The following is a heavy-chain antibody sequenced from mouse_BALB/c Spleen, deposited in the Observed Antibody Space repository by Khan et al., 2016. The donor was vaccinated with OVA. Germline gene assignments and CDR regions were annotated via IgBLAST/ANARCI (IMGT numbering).Heavy chain of an antibody. J-gene: IGHJ4*01. CDR1: GYTFTNAG. D-gene: IGHD2-14*01. CDR3: ARGGAAYYRNDGGAMDY. CDR2: INTHSGVP. V-gene: IGHV9-4*02. Sequence: QVQLKQSGPELKKPGETVRISCKASGYTFTNAGMQWVQKMPGKGLKWIGWINTHSGVPKYAEDFKGRFAFSLETSASTVYLQITNLKNEDTATXFCARGGAAYYRNDGGAMDYWGQGTPVTVSS.